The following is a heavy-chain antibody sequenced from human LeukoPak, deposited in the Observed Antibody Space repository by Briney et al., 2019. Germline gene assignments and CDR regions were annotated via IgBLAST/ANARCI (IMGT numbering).Heavy chain of an antibody. CDR2: ISYSGST. CDR3: ASRRVDDSSGYYGTYYFDY. J-gene: IGHJ4*02. D-gene: IGHD3-22*01. V-gene: IGHV4-59*12. Sequence: SETLSLTRTVSGGSISSYYWSWIRQPPGKGLEWIGYISYSGSTNYNPSLKSRVTIPVDTSKNQFSLKLSSVTAADTAVYYCASRRVDDSSGYYGTYYFDYWGQGTLVTVSS. CDR1: GGSISSYY.